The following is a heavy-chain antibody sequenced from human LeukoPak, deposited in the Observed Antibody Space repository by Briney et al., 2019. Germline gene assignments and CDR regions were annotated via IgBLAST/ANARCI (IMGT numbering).Heavy chain of an antibody. CDR3: ARQRYSGSYYGVQWDAFGI. Sequence: SETLSLTCTVSGGSISSSSYYWGWIRQPPGKGLEWLGSIYYSGGTYYNPSLKSRVTISVDTSKNQFSLKLSSVTAADTAVFYCARQRYSGSYYGVQWDAFGIWGQGTMVTVSS. V-gene: IGHV4-39*01. J-gene: IGHJ3*02. CDR2: IYYSGGT. CDR1: GGSISSSSYY. D-gene: IGHD1-26*01.